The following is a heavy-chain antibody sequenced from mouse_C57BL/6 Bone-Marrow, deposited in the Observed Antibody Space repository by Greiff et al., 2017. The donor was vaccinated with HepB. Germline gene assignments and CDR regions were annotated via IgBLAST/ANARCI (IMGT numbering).Heavy chain of an antibody. Sequence: QVQLQQPGAELVMPGASVKLSCKASGYTFTSYWMHWVKQRPEQGLEWIGEIDPSDSYTNYNQKFKGKSTLTVDKSSNTAYMQISSLTSEDSAVYYCARKGYYSNPWYFDVWGTGTTVTVSS. V-gene: IGHV1-69*01. D-gene: IGHD2-5*01. CDR3: ARKGYYSNPWYFDV. CDR1: GYTFTSYW. J-gene: IGHJ1*03. CDR2: IDPSDSYT.